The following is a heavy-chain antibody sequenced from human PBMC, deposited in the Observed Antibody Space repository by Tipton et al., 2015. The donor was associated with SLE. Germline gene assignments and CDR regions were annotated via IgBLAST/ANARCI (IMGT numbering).Heavy chain of an antibody. CDR1: GGSFSGYY. CDR2: INHSGST. Sequence: LRLSCAVCGGSFSGYYWSWIRQPPGKGLEWIGEINHSGSTNYNPSLKSRVTISVDTSKNQFSLKLSSVTAADTAVYYCAIDSSGYQYYYYYGMDVWGQGTTVTVSS. J-gene: IGHJ6*02. V-gene: IGHV4-34*01. CDR3: AIDSSGYQYYYYYGMDV. D-gene: IGHD3-22*01.